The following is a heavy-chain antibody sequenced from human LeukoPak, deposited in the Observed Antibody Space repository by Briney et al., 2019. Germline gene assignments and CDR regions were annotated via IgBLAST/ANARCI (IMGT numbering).Heavy chain of an antibody. CDR3: ARDVPRGAGYPDN. Sequence: SETLSLTCTVSGSMYNYYWSWIRQPPGKGLEWIGYIHYNGITNYNPSLKSRVTMSLDTSKNQVSLKLNSVTAADTAVYYCARDVPRGAGYPDNWGQGTLVTVSS. V-gene: IGHV4-59*12. CDR2: IHYNGIT. CDR1: GSMYNYY. J-gene: IGHJ4*02. D-gene: IGHD3-9*01.